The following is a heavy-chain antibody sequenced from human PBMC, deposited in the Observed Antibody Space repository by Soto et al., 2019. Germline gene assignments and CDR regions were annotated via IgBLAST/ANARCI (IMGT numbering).Heavy chain of an antibody. J-gene: IGHJ4*02. CDR1: GGSISSSNW. Sequence: QVQLQESGPGLVKPSGTLSLTCAVSGGSISSSNWWSWVRQPPGKGLEWIGEIYHSGSTNYNPSLKSRVTISVDKSKNQFSLKLISVTAADTAVYYCARYCSGGSCYPNFDYWGQGTLVTVSS. D-gene: IGHD2-15*01. V-gene: IGHV4-4*02. CDR3: ARYCSGGSCYPNFDY. CDR2: IYHSGST.